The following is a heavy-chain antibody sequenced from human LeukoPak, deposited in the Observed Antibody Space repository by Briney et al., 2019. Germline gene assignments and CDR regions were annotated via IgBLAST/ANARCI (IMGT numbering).Heavy chain of an antibody. CDR3: ASGSGYSGYDSYYYYYGMDV. Sequence: EASVKVSCTASGYTFTSYAMHWVRQAPGQRLEWMGWINAGNGNTKYSQKFQGRVTITRDTSASTAYMELSSLRSEDTAVYYCASGSGYSGYDSYYYYYGMDVWGQGTTVTVSS. V-gene: IGHV1-3*01. J-gene: IGHJ6*02. CDR2: INAGNGNT. CDR1: GYTFTSYA. D-gene: IGHD5-12*01.